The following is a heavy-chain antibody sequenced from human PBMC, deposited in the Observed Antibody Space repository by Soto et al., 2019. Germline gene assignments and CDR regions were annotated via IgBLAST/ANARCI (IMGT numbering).Heavy chain of an antibody. CDR3: ARDLPGGYFDL. D-gene: IGHD1-26*01. J-gene: IGHJ2*01. Sequence: EVQLVESGGGLVQPGGSLRLSCAASSFTFTAYWMSWLRQAPGTGLEWVGNIDQDGSEKNYVDSVRGRFTISRDNAKHLVYLQMNSLRVDDAAVYYCARDLPGGYFDLWGRGALVTVSS. V-gene: IGHV3-7*05. CDR2: IDQDGSEK. CDR1: SFTFTAYW.